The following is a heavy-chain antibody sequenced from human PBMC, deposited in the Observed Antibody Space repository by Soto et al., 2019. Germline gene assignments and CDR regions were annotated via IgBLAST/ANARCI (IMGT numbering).Heavy chain of an antibody. CDR1: GGTFNTYG. CDR3: ARDRFLYGDYPILDI. Sequence: QVHLVQSGGEVKKPGSSVKVSCTAFGGTFNTYGISWVRQAPRQGLEWMGRIIPVFGRPNYAQRFQGRVTITADESTSTVYMELSSLTSGDTALYYCARDRFLYGDYPILDIWGQGDLVTVSS. D-gene: IGHD4-17*01. CDR2: IIPVFGRP. V-gene: IGHV1-69*01. J-gene: IGHJ4*02.